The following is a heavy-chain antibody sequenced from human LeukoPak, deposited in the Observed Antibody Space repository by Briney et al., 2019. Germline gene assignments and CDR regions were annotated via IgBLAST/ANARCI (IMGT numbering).Heavy chain of an antibody. CDR2: ISSSSSYI. Sequence: GSLRLSFAASGFTFSSYSMNWVRPAPGKGLEWVSSISSSSSYIYYADSVKGRFTISRDNAKNSLYLQMNSLRAEDTAVYYCARMTGYCSGGSCPYDYWGQGTLVTVFS. V-gene: IGHV3-21*01. D-gene: IGHD2-15*01. J-gene: IGHJ4*02. CDR3: ARMTGYCSGGSCPYDY. CDR1: GFTFSSYS.